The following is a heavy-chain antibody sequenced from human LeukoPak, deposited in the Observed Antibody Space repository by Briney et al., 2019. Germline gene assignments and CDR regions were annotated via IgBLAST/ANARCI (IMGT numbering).Heavy chain of an antibody. CDR2: IRYDGSNK. CDR1: GFTFSSYG. CDR3: AKDIRITMVRGDLY. J-gene: IGHJ4*02. V-gene: IGHV3-30*02. Sequence: GGSLRLSCAASGFTFSSYGMHWVRQAPGKGLEWVAFIRYDGSNKYYADSVKGRFTISRDNSKNTLYLQMNSLRAGDTAVYYCAKDIRITMVRGDLYWGQGTLVTVSS. D-gene: IGHD3-10*01.